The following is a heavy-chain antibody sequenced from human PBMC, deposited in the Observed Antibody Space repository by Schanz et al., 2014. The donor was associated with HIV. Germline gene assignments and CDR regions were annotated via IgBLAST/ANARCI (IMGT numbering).Heavy chain of an antibody. CDR3: ASLVGATGLELDY. J-gene: IGHJ4*02. Sequence: QVQLVQSGAALRKPGTSVKVSCKASGYTFTSYNMHWVRQAPGQGLEWMGMINPSGGGTGSAQKFQGRIIVTRDTSTSTVYMELRRLRSEDTAVYYCASLVGATGLELDYWGQGTLVTVSS. CDR1: GYTFTSYN. V-gene: IGHV1-46*01. D-gene: IGHD1-26*01. CDR2: INPSGGGT.